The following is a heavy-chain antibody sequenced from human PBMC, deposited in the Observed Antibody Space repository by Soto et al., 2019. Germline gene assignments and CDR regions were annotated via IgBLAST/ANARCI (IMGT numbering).Heavy chain of an antibody. V-gene: IGHV3-64*02. Sequence: GGSLRLSCAASGFTFSSYAMHWVRQAPGKGLEYVSAISSNGGSTYYADSVKGRFTISRDNSKNTLYLQMGSLRAEDMAVYYCARSSHYDFWSGYTMDVWGQGTTVTVSS. J-gene: IGHJ6*02. CDR1: GFTFSSYA. CDR3: ARSSHYDFWSGYTMDV. D-gene: IGHD3-3*01. CDR2: ISSNGGST.